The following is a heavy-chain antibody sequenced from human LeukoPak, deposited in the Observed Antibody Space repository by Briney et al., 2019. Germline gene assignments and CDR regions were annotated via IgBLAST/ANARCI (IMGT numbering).Heavy chain of an antibody. D-gene: IGHD1-26*01. CDR2: IYYSGST. V-gene: IGHV4-59*01. CDR3: ARDAVGAIDY. J-gene: IGHJ4*02. CDR1: GGSISSYY. Sequence: SETLSLTCTVSGGSISSYYWSWIRQPPGKGLVWIGYIYYSGSTNYNPSLKSRVTISVDTSKNQFSLKLSSVTAADTAVYYCARDAVGAIDYWGQGTLVTVSS.